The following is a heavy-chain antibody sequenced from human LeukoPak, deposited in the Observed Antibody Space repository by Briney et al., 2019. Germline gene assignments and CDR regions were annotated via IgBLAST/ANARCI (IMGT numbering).Heavy chain of an antibody. CDR3: ARVAINDYGDYFDY. J-gene: IGHJ4*02. D-gene: IGHD4-17*01. V-gene: IGHV3-30*02. Sequence: GGSLRLSCAASGFTFSSYGMHWVRQAPGKGLEWVAFIRYDGSNKYYTDSVKGRFTISRDNSKNTLYLQMNSLRAEDTAVYYCARVAINDYGDYFDYWGQGTLVTVSS. CDR1: GFTFSSYG. CDR2: IRYDGSNK.